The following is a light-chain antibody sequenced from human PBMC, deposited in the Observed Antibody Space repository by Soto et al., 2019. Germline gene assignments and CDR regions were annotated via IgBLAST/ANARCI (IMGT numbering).Light chain of an antibody. J-gene: IGLJ1*01. CDR1: RSDVGGFNF. CDR2: DVT. Sequence: QSALTQPASASGPPGQSITISCTGTRSDVGGFNFVAWYQHYPGKAPKVIIYDVTDRPSGVSDRFSGSKSGNTASLTISGLQAEDEADYYCCSYTSISTYVFGTGTKVTVL. V-gene: IGLV2-14*01. CDR3: CSYTSISTYV.